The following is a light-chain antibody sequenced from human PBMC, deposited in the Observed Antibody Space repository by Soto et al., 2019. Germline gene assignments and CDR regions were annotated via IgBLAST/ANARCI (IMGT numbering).Light chain of an antibody. V-gene: IGKV1-27*01. CDR2: AAS. CDR1: QDISNY. CDR3: QQFGSSPEYT. Sequence: DIQMTQSPSSLSASVGDTVTITCRASQDISNYLAWYQQKPGRVPKVLIYAASTLQSGVPSRFSAIGSGTDFTLTISRLEPEDFAVYYCQQFGSSPEYTFGQGTKLEVK. J-gene: IGKJ2*01.